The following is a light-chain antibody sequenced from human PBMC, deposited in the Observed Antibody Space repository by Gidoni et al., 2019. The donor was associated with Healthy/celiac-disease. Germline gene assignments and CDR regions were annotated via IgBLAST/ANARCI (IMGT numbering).Light chain of an antibody. J-gene: IGKJ1*01. CDR2: GAS. V-gene: IGKV3-15*01. Sequence: EIVMTQSPATLSVSPGERATLSCRASHSVSSNLAWYQQKPGQAPRLLIYGASTRATGIPARFRGSGSGTEFTLTISSLQSEDFAVYYCQQYNNWPETFGQGTKVEIK. CDR1: HSVSSN. CDR3: QQYNNWPET.